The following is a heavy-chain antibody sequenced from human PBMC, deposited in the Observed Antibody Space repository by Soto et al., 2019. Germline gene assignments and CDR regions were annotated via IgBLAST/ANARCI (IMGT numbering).Heavy chain of an antibody. CDR2: INAGNGNT. Sequence: GASVKVSCKASGYTFTSYAMHWVRQAPGQRLEWMGWINAGNGNTKYSQKFQGRVTITRDTSASTAYMELSSLRSEDTAVYYCAKPQLNIDDYGDRYFQYRGQGTLVTVSS. D-gene: IGHD4-17*01. CDR1: GYTFTSYA. V-gene: IGHV1-3*01. J-gene: IGHJ1*01. CDR3: AKPQLNIDDYGDRYFQY.